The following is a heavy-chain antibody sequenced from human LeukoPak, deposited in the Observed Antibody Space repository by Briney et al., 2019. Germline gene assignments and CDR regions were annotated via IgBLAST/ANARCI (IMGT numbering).Heavy chain of an antibody. Sequence: PSETLSLTCTVSGGSISSYYWSWIRQPAGKGLEWIGRIYTSGSTNYNPSLKSRVTMSVDTSKNQFSLKLSSVTAADTAVYYCAREVAPLGLRAGTYHYYYMDVWGKGTTVTISS. D-gene: IGHD6-13*01. V-gene: IGHV4-4*07. CDR3: AREVAPLGLRAGTYHYYYMDV. CDR1: GGSISSYY. CDR2: IYTSGST. J-gene: IGHJ6*03.